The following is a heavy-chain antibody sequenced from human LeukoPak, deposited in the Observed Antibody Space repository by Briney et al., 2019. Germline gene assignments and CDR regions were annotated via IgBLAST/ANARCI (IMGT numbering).Heavy chain of an antibody. V-gene: IGHV3-30*04. J-gene: IGHJ4*02. CDR3: AREPSTVTKTLFLRY. D-gene: IGHD4-11*01. CDR1: GLTFSSYT. Sequence: GGSLRLSCAASGLTFSSYTMHWVRQAPGKGLEWVAVIPYDGSNKYYADSVKGRFTISRDNSKNTLYLQMNSLRPEDTAVYYCAREPSTVTKTLFLRYWGQGTLVTVSS. CDR2: IPYDGSNK.